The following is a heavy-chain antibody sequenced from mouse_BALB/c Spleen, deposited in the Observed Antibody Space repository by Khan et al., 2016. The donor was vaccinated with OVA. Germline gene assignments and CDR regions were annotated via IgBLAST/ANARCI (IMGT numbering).Heavy chain of an antibody. Sequence: QVQLQQSGPELVKPGASVKMSCKASGYTFSDYVISWVKLRTGQGLEWIGEIYPGSGSTHYNEKFKGKATLTADKPSSTAYMQLSSLTSEDSAVYFCARSYDGAWFTYWGRGTLVTVS. CDR1: GYTFSDYV. CDR2: IYPGSGST. CDR3: ARSYDGAWFTY. J-gene: IGHJ3*01. V-gene: IGHV1-81*01. D-gene: IGHD1-1*01.